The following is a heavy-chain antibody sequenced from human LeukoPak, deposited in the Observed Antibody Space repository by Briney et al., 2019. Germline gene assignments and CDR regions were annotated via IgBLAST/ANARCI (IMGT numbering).Heavy chain of an antibody. CDR2: TSSSDAGT. Sequence: GGSLRLSCAAFGFPLSSYAMSWVRQAPGKGLEWVSATSSSDAGTYHADSVKGRFTISRDNSKNTLYLQMNSLRAEDTAVYYCAKEVPRYSYGYGYWGQGTLVTVSS. D-gene: IGHD5-18*01. V-gene: IGHV3-23*01. CDR1: GFPLSSYA. CDR3: AKEVPRYSYGYGY. J-gene: IGHJ4*02.